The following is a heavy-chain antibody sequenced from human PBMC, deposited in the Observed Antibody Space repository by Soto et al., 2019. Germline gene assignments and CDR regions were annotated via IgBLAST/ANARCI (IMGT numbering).Heavy chain of an antibody. J-gene: IGHJ4*02. D-gene: IGHD3-22*01. CDR1: GGSISSSSYY. Sequence: PSETLSLTCTVSGGSISSSSYYWGWIRQPPGKGLEWIGSIYYSGSTNYSPSLKSRVTISVDKSKKQFSLKLSSVTAADTAVYYCAREYYYDNSGYFDYWGQGTLVTVSS. CDR3: AREYYYDNSGYFDY. V-gene: IGHV4-39*07. CDR2: IYYSGST.